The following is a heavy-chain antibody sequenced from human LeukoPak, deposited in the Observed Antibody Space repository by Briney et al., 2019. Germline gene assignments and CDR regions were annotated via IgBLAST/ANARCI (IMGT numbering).Heavy chain of an antibody. CDR2: IRYDGSNK. CDR1: GFTFSSYG. J-gene: IGHJ4*02. CDR3: ARLFPYYYDTSGYWLDY. D-gene: IGHD3-22*01. V-gene: IGHV3-30*02. Sequence: PGGSLRLSCAASGFTFSSYGMHWVRQAPGKGLEWVAFIRYDGSNKYYADSVKGRFTISRDNSKNTLYLQMNSLRAEDTAVYYCARLFPYYYDTSGYWLDYWGQGTLVTVSS.